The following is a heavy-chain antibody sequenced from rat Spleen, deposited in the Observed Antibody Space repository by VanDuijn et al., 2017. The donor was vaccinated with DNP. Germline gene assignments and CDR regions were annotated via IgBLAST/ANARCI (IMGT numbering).Heavy chain of an antibody. Sequence: VQLQESGPGLVQPSQSLSLTCSVIGYSITSNYWGWIRKFPGNKMEYIGHISYSGSTNYNPSLKSRISITRDTSRNHFFLHLNSVTTEDTATYYCARWTRYFDYWGQGVMVTVSS. V-gene: IGHV3-1*01. D-gene: IGHD1-7*01. CDR2: ISYSGST. J-gene: IGHJ2*01. CDR3: ARWTRYFDY. CDR1: GYSITSNY.